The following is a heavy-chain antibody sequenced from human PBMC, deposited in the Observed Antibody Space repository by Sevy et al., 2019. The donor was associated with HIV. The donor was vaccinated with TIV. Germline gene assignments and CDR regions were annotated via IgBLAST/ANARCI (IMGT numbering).Heavy chain of an antibody. J-gene: IGHJ5*02. D-gene: IGHD1-1*01. Sequence: SETLSLTCSVSGGSLITTNYYWAWLRQSPGKGLEWIASIYYSGSTYYNPSLKARVPVSVDTSRSQFSLILNSVTAADTSVYYCAAHEGVTISEARFDPWGQGTLVTVSS. CDR1: GGSLITTNYY. CDR2: IYYSGST. CDR3: AAHEGVTISEARFDP. V-gene: IGHV4-39*01.